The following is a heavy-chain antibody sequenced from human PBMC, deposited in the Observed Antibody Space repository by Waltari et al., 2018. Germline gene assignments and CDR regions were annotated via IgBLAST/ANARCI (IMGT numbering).Heavy chain of an antibody. CDR1: GYTFSDYG. V-gene: IGHV1-18*01. J-gene: IGHJ5*02. D-gene: IGHD3-3*01. Sequence: QVQLVQSGAEVKKPGASVKVSCKASGYTFSDYGISLVRQAPGQGLGWMGGISGNNGHTKHAQKFQGRLIMTEDTSATTVYMELTYLTSDDTAVYYCARERHRLMEEGYLMALDPWGQGTLVTVSS. CDR2: ISGNNGHT. CDR3: ARERHRLMEEGYLMALDP.